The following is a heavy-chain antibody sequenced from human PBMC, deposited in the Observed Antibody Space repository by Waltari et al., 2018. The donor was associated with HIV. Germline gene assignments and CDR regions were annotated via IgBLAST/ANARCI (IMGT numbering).Heavy chain of an antibody. J-gene: IGHJ4*02. Sequence: QVQLQQWGAGLLKPSETLSLTCAVYGGSFSGYSWSWIRQPPGKGLEWIGEINHSGSTNYNPSLKSRVTISVDTSKNQFSLKLSSVTAADTAVYYCASSMTTVTTRGYWGQGTLVTVSS. V-gene: IGHV4-34*01. CDR1: GGSFSGYS. CDR3: ASSMTTVTTRGY. CDR2: INHSGST. D-gene: IGHD4-17*01.